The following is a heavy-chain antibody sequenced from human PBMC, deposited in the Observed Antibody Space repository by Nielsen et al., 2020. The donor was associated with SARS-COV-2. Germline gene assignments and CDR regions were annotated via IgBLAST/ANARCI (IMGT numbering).Heavy chain of an antibody. Sequence: ASVKVSCKASGYTFTSYYMHWVRQAPGQGLEWMGIINPSGGSTSYAQKFQGRVTMTRDTSTSTVYMELSSLRSEDTAVYYCARGLAVAGYSLSSGNVDRAFDIWGQGTMVTVSS. J-gene: IGHJ3*02. CDR1: GYTFTSYY. CDR2: INPSGGST. V-gene: IGHV1-46*01. CDR3: ARGLAVAGYSLSSGNVDRAFDI. D-gene: IGHD6-19*01.